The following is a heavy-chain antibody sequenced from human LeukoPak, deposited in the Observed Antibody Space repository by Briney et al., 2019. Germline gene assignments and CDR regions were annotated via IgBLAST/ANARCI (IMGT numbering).Heavy chain of an antibody. J-gene: IGHJ4*02. V-gene: IGHV3-30*02. CDR1: GFTFSYFG. D-gene: IGHD6-19*01. CDR3: GAVAGVFDY. Sequence: GGSLRLSCTASGFTFSYFGIHWVRQAPGKGLEWVAYIRNDGSDKYYADSVKGRFTISRDNSKNTLYLQMNSLRVEDTAVYYCGAVAGVFDYWGQGTLVTVSS. CDR2: IRNDGSDK.